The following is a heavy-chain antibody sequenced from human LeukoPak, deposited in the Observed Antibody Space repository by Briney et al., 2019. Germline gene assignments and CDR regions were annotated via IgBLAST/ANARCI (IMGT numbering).Heavy chain of an antibody. D-gene: IGHD4-17*01. CDR1: GFTFSSFS. Sequence: GGSLRLSCAASGFTFSSFSMNWVRQAPGKGLEWVSSISRDSNYIYYADSMKGRFTFSRDNAKNSLYLQMNSLRAEDTAVYYCARGETVTEDYWGQGTLVTVSS. CDR2: ISRDSNYI. V-gene: IGHV3-21*01. J-gene: IGHJ4*02. CDR3: ARGETVTEDY.